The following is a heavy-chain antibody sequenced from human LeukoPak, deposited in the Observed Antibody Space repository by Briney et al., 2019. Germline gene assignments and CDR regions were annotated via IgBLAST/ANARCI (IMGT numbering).Heavy chain of an antibody. CDR2: ISAYNGNT. V-gene: IGHV1-18*01. D-gene: IGHD3-22*01. J-gene: IGHJ4*02. CDR3: ARGGTDYYDSSGFSGY. Sequence: ASVKVSCKASGYTFTSYGISWVRQAPGQGLEWMGWISAYNGNTNYAQKLQGRVTMTTDTSTSTVYMELSSLRSEDTAVYYCARGGTDYYDSSGFSGYWGQGALVTVSS. CDR1: GYTFTSYG.